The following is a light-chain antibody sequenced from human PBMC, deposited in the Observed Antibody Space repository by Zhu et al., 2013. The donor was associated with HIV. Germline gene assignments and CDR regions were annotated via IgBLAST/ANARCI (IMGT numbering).Light chain of an antibody. Sequence: QSALTQPASVSGSPGQSITISCTGTSSDVGSYNYVSWYRQHPGKAPKLIIYEVAKRPSGVSNRFSGSKSGNTASLTISGLQAEDEADYYCSSYTSSTTLVFGTGTRVT. J-gene: IGLJ1*01. V-gene: IGLV2-14*01. CDR1: SSDVGSYNY. CDR3: SSYTSSTTLV. CDR2: EVA.